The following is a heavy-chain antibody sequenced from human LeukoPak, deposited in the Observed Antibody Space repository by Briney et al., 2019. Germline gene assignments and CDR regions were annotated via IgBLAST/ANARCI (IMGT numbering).Heavy chain of an antibody. V-gene: IGHV4-59*01. Sequence: PSETLSLTCTVSGGSISSYYWSWIRQPPGKGLEWIGYIYYIGSTNYNPSLKSRVTISVDTSKNQFSLKLSSVTAADTAVYYCARDPVDTAKLYYYGMDVWGQGTTVTVSS. CDR2: IYYIGST. CDR3: ARDPVDTAKLYYYGMDV. J-gene: IGHJ6*02. CDR1: GGSISSYY. D-gene: IGHD5-18*01.